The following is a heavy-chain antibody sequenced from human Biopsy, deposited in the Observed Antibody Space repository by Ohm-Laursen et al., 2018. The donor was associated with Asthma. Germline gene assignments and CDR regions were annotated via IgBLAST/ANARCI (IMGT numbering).Heavy chain of an antibody. Sequence: TQILTLTCSFSGFSLRTPGVGVGWIRQSPGKALEWLALIYWDDYNLFRPSLKGRLTITKDPPKNQVVLTMTKMDPVDSGTYYCALSQDSGFDDHSPSWFDPWGQGTLVTVSS. CDR1: GFSLRTPGVG. CDR2: IYWDDYN. J-gene: IGHJ5*02. CDR3: ALSQDSGFDDHSPSWFDP. V-gene: IGHV2-5*02. D-gene: IGHD3-9*01.